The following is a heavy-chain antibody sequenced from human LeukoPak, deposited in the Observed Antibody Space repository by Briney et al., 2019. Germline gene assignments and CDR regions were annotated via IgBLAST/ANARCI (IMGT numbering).Heavy chain of an antibody. J-gene: IGHJ4*02. V-gene: IGHV3-7*03. D-gene: IGHD1-1*01. CDR3: AREGQLELTEGYFDY. CDR2: IKEEGSEK. CDR1: GFTFSSYW. Sequence: GGSLRLSCAVSGFTFSSYWMSWVRQAPGKGLEWVASIKEEGSEKLYVDSVKGRFTISRDNAKNSLYLQMNSLRAEDTAVYYCAREGQLELTEGYFDYWGQGTLVTVSS.